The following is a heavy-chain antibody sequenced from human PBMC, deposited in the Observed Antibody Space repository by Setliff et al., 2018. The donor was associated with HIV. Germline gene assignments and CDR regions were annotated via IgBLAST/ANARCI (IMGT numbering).Heavy chain of an antibody. CDR1: GGSISSSIYY. Sequence: SETLSLTCTVSGGSISSSIYYWGWIRQPPGKGLEWIGFIYYSGSTYYYGGSTYYNPSLKSRVTILVDTSKNQFSLKLSSVTAADTAVYYCARAASYYDSSGYWAPPKYFDYWGQGTLVTVSS. D-gene: IGHD3-22*01. CDR2: IYYSGSTYYYGGST. CDR3: ARAASYYDSSGYWAPPKYFDY. V-gene: IGHV4-39*07. J-gene: IGHJ4*02.